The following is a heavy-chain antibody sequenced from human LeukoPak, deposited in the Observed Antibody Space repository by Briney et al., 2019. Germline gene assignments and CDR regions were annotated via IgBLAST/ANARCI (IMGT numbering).Heavy chain of an antibody. J-gene: IGHJ4*01. CDR1: GGTFSSYA. CDR2: IIPILSLT. CDR3: ARDGMYYYDSRAPLDY. V-gene: IGHV1-69*04. D-gene: IGHD3-22*01. Sequence: GASEKVSCKASGGTFSSYAFSWVRQAPGQGLEWMGRIIPILSLTNYTQKFQGRLTITADKSTSTAYMELGSLTSEDTAVYYCARDGMYYYDSRAPLDYWGHGTLVTVSS.